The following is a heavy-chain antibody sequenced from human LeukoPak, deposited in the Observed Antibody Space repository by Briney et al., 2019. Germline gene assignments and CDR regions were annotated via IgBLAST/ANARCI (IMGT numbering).Heavy chain of an antibody. V-gene: IGHV3-23*01. Sequence: GGSLRLSCAASGFTFSSYAMSWVRQAPGKGLEWVSAISTSGDTTYYADSVKGRFTISRDNSKNTLYLQMNSLRAEDTAVYYCTKVRAYDDSGNPYWHFDLWGRGTLVTVSS. CDR3: TKVRAYDDSGNPYWHFDL. CDR1: GFTFSSYA. J-gene: IGHJ2*01. D-gene: IGHD3-10*01. CDR2: ISTSGDTT.